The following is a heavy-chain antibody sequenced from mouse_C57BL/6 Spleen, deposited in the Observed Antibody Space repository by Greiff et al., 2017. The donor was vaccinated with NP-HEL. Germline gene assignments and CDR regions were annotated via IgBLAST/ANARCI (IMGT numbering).Heavy chain of an antibody. V-gene: IGHV1-50*01. CDR2: IDPSDSYT. J-gene: IGHJ2*01. Sequence: QVQLQQPGAELVKPGASVKLSCKASGYTFTSYWMQWVKQRPGQGLEWIGEIDPSDSYTNYNQKFKGKATLTVDTSSSTAYMQLSSLTSEDSAVYYCARRGGIAFDYWGQGTTLTVSS. CDR3: ARRGGIAFDY. CDR1: GYTFTSYW.